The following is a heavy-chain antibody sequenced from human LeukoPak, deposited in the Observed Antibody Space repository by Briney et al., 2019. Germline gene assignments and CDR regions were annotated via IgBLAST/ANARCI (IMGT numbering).Heavy chain of an antibody. V-gene: IGHV3-23*01. D-gene: IGHD1-26*01. CDR1: GFTFSRYA. CDR2: ISGSGGST. J-gene: IGHJ4*02. Sequence: GGSLRLSCAASGFTFSRYAMSWVRQAPGKGLEWVSAISGSGGSTYYADSVKGRFTISRDNSKNTLYLQMNSLRAEDTAVYYCAKGVGATVYYFDYWGQGTLVTVSS. CDR3: AKGVGATVYYFDY.